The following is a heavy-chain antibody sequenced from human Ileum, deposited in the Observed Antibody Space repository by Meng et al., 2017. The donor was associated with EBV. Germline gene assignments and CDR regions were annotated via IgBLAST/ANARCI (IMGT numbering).Heavy chain of an antibody. J-gene: IGHJ4*02. Sequence: QVLLLVAGPGLLKTSGTLSPTCAGSGGSISSSNWWSWVRQPPVKGLEWIGEIYHSGSTNYNPSLKSRVTISVDKSKNQFSLNLSSVTAADTAVYYCARVGQWLPIDYWGQGTLVTVSS. D-gene: IGHD6-19*01. V-gene: IGHV4-4*02. CDR3: ARVGQWLPIDY. CDR1: GGSISSSNW. CDR2: IYHSGST.